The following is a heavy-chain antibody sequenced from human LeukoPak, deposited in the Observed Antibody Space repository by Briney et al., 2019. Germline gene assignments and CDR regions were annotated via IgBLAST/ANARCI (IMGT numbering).Heavy chain of an antibody. CDR1: GYMFTSLY. V-gene: IGHV1-46*01. J-gene: IGHJ1*01. CDR3: ARGYYSVGATTLRYFQH. D-gene: IGHD1-26*01. Sequence: GASVKVSCKASGYMFTSLYMHWVRQAPGQGLEWMGIINPSGGYTTYAQRFQGRLTMTRDTSTSTFYMELSSLRSDDTAVYYCARGYYSVGATTLRYFQHWGQGTLVTVSS. CDR2: INPSGGYT.